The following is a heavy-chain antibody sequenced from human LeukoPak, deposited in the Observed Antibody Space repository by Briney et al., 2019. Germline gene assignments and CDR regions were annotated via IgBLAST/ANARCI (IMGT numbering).Heavy chain of an antibody. D-gene: IGHD3-16*02. CDR3: ARVFPFGGVIGLLGY. V-gene: IGHV3-74*01. CDR2: INSDGSST. CDR1: GFTFSSYW. Sequence: GGSLRLSCAASGFTFSSYWMHWVRQAPGKGLVWVSRINSDGSSTSYADSVKGRFTISRDNAKNTLYLRMNSLRAEDTAVYYCARVFPFGGVIGLLGYWGQGTLVTVSS. J-gene: IGHJ4*02.